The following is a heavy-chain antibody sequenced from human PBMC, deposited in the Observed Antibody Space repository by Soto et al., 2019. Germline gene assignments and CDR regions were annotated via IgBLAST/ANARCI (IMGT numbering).Heavy chain of an antibody. CDR3: ARNRKLVRLVYFDY. D-gene: IGHD6-6*01. Sequence: QVQLQQWGAGLLKPSETLSLTCAVYGGSFSGYYWSWIRQPPGMGLEWIGEINHSGSTNYNPSLKSRVTISVDTSKNQFSLKLSSVTAADTAVYYCARNRKLVRLVYFDYWGQGTLVTVSS. CDR2: INHSGST. V-gene: IGHV4-34*01. J-gene: IGHJ4*02. CDR1: GGSFSGYY.